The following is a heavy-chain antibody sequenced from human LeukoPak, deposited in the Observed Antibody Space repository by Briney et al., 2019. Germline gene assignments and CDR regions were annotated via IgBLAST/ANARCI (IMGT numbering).Heavy chain of an antibody. CDR1: GYTFTSYG. Sequence: ASVKVSCKASGYTFTSYGISWVRQAPGQVLEWMGWISAYNGNTNYAQKLQGRVTMTTDTSTSTAYMELRSLRSDDTAVYYCPRFFGLWFGELLYSNWFDPWGQGTLVTVSP. D-gene: IGHD3-10*01. CDR3: PRFFGLWFGELLYSNWFDP. V-gene: IGHV1-18*01. J-gene: IGHJ5*02. CDR2: ISAYNGNT.